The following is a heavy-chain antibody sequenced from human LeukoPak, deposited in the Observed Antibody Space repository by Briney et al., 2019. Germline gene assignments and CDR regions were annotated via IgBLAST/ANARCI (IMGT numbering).Heavy chain of an antibody. CDR3: ARVSDYPKEKFDF. CDR2: MSYSGTT. Sequence: SGTLPLTCTVSGGSISSFYWSWIRQPPGKGLEWIGYMSYSGTTKYNPSLKSRLTISMDTSKNQFSLKLSSVTAADTAVYYCARVSDYPKEKFDFWGQGTLVTVSS. CDR1: GGSISSFY. V-gene: IGHV4-59*01. J-gene: IGHJ4*02. D-gene: IGHD3/OR15-3a*01.